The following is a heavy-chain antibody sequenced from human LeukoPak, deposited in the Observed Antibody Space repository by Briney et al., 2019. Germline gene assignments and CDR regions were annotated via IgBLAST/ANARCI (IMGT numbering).Heavy chain of an antibody. J-gene: IGHJ4*02. CDR3: VRGAYYASGSPPTYYFDS. CDR1: GFAFRTHV. D-gene: IGHD3-16*01. CDR2: ISNDERTI. V-gene: IGHV3-30*04. Sequence: AGGSLRLSCAVSGFAFRTHVIHWVRQAPGKGLEWVAVISNDERTIFYADSVKGRFTISRDNSKSTLYLQMNSLRAEDTAVYYCVRGAYYASGSPPTYYFDSWGQGTLVTVSS.